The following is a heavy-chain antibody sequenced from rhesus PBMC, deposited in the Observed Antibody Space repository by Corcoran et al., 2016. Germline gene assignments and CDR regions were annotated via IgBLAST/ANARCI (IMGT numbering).Heavy chain of an antibody. CDR1: GYSISSGYG. Sequence: QVQLQESGPGLVKPSETLSLTCAVSGYSISSGYGWSWIRQPPGKGVEWIGYIGGRSGSTNYNPCLKRRVTISKDTSKNQCSLKLSSVTAADTAVYYCARFVTMVVSRGIDYWGQGVLVTVSS. D-gene: IGHD4-4*01. CDR3: ARFVTMVVSRGIDY. V-gene: IGHV4-127*01. J-gene: IGHJ4*01. CDR2: IGGRSGST.